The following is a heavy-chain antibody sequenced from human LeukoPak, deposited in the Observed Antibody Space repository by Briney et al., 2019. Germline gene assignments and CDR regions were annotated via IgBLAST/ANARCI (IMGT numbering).Heavy chain of an antibody. V-gene: IGHV4-59*01. D-gene: IGHD2/OR15-2a*01. J-gene: IGHJ4*02. CDR2: IYYSGST. Sequence: PSETLSLTRTVSGGSISSYYWSWIRQPPGKGLEWIGYIYYSGSTNYNPSLKSRVTISVDTSKNQFSLKMSSVTAADTAVYYCARGFRTGQENYDYWGQGTLVTVSS. CDR1: GGSISSYY. CDR3: ARGFRTGQENYDY.